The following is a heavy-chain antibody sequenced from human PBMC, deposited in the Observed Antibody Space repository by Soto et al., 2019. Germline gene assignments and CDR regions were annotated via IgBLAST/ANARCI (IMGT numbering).Heavy chain of an antibody. CDR1: GGTFSSYT. D-gene: IGHD3-3*01. CDR3: ARARRFGVVIHWFDP. CDR2: IIPILGIA. Sequence: GASVKVSCKASGGTFSSYTISWVRQAPGQGLEWMGRIIPILGIANYAQKLQGRVTMTTDTSTSTAYMELRSLRSDDTAVYYCARARRFGVVIHWFDPWGQGTLVTVSS. V-gene: IGHV1-69*02. J-gene: IGHJ5*02.